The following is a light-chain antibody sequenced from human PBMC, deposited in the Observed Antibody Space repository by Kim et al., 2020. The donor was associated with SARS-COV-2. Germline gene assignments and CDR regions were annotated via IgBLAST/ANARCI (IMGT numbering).Light chain of an antibody. CDR1: SLGGCY. V-gene: IGLV3-19*01. Sequence: LSKTVRITCQGDSLGGCYASWYQQKPGQAPVLVIYGKNNRPSGIPDRFSGSSSGNTASLTITGAQAEDEADYYCNSRDSSGNHHVVFGGGTQLTVL. CDR3: NSRDSSGNHHVV. CDR2: GKN. J-gene: IGLJ2*01.